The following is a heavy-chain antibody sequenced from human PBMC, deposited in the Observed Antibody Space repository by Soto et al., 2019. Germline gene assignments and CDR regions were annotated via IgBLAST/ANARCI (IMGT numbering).Heavy chain of an antibody. J-gene: IGHJ4*02. CDR3: AKGDVGYSGYAAVDY. CDR1: GFTFDDYA. Sequence: DGQLVESGGGLVQPGRSLRLSCAASGFTFDDYAMHWVRQAPGKGLEWVSGISWNSGSIGYADSVKGRFTISRDNAKNSLYLQMNSLRAEDTALYYCAKGDVGYSGYAAVDYWGQGTLVTVSS. D-gene: IGHD5-12*01. V-gene: IGHV3-9*01. CDR2: ISWNSGSI.